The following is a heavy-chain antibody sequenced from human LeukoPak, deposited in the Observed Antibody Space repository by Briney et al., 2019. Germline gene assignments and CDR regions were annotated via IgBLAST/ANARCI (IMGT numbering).Heavy chain of an antibody. CDR1: GYTFTSYY. CDR2: INPSGGST. J-gene: IGHJ6*02. CDR3: ARDGIVVVITTPYYYYGMDV. D-gene: IGHD3-22*01. Sequence: ASVKVSCKASGYTFTSYYMHWVRQAPGQGLEWMGIINPSGGSTSYAQKFQGRVTMTRDTSTSTVYMELSSLRSEDTAVYYCARDGIVVVITTPYYYYGMDVWGQGTTVTVSS. V-gene: IGHV1-46*01.